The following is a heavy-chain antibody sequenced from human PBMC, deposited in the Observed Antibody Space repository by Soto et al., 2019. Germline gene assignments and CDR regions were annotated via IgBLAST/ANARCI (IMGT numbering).Heavy chain of an antibody. J-gene: IGHJ5*02. D-gene: IGHD3-9*01. Sequence: EVQLVESGRGLVQPGGSLRLSCAASGFTVSSNYMSWVRQAPGKGLEWVSVIYSGGSTYYADSVKGRFTISRDNSKNTLYLQMNSLRAEDTAVYYCARDLAGRYYDIFDPWGQGTLVTVSS. CDR2: IYSGGST. CDR1: GFTVSSNY. V-gene: IGHV3-66*01. CDR3: ARDLAGRYYDIFDP.